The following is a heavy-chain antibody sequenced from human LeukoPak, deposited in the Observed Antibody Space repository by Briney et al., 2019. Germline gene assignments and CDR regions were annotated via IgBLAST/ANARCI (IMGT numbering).Heavy chain of an antibody. CDR3: ARDRYDFWSGYFDY. V-gene: IGHV4-4*07. J-gene: IGHJ4*02. CDR1: GGSFSGYY. CDR2: IYTSGST. Sequence: PSETLSLTCAVYGGSFSGYYWSWIRQPAGKGLEWIGRIYTSGSTNYNPSLKSRVTMSVDTSKNQFSLKLSSVTAADTAVYYCARDRYDFWSGYFDYWGQGTLVTVSS. D-gene: IGHD3-3*01.